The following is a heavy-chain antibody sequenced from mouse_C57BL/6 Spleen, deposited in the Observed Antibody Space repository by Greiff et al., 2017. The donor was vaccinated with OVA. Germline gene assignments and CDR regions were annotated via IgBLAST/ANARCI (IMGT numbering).Heavy chain of an antibody. Sequence: VQLQQSGAELVKPGASVKLSCKASGYTFTEYTIHWVKQRSGQGLEWIGWFYPGSGSIKYNEKFKDKATLTADKSSSTVYMEHSRLTSEDSAVYFCARHEREVYDYDVWYFDVWGTGTTVTVSS. V-gene: IGHV1-62-2*01. CDR2: FYPGSGSI. D-gene: IGHD2-4*01. CDR1: GYTFTEYT. CDR3: ARHEREVYDYDVWYFDV. J-gene: IGHJ1*03.